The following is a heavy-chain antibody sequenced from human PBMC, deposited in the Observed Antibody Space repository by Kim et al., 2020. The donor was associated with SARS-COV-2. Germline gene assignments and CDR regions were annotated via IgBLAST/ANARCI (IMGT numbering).Heavy chain of an antibody. D-gene: IGHD3-9*01. J-gene: IGHJ4*02. CDR1: GFTFSSYS. V-gene: IGHV3-48*02. CDR3: ARGVLRYFDWLLPHDY. CDR2: ISSSSSTI. Sequence: GGSLRLSCAASGFTFSSYSMNWVRQAPGKGLEWVSYISSSSSTIYYADSVKGRFTISRDNAKNSLYLQMNSLRDEDTAVYYCARGVLRYFDWLLPHDYWGQGPLVTVSS.